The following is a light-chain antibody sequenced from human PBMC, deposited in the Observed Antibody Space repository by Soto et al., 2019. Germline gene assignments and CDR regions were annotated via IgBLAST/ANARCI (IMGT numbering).Light chain of an antibody. Sequence: EIVMTQSPATLSVSPGERATLSCRASQSVGNNLAWYQQKPGQSPRLLIHGASTRATGIPARFSGSGSETEFTLTISSLQSEDFAVYFCQHKSNWPRTFGQGTKVDIK. CDR3: QHKSNWPRT. CDR2: GAS. J-gene: IGKJ1*01. V-gene: IGKV3-15*01. CDR1: QSVGNN.